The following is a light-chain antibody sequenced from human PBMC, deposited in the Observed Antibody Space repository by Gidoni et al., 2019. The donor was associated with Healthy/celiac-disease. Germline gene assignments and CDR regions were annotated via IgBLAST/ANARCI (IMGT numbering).Light chain of an antibody. CDR3: QQRSNWPLLT. V-gene: IGKV3-11*01. Sequence: EIVLTQSPATLSLSPGERATLPARASQSVSSYLAWYQQKPDQSPRLLIYDASNRATGIPARFSGSGSGTDFTLTISSLVPEDFAVYYCQQRSNWPLLTFGGGTKVEIK. CDR1: QSVSSY. CDR2: DAS. J-gene: IGKJ4*01.